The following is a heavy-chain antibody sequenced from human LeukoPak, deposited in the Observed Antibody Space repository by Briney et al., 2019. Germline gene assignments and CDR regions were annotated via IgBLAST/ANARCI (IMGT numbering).Heavy chain of an antibody. CDR2: IYYSGST. J-gene: IGHJ6*03. CDR3: GREAGGYSYGYLRYYYYYYMDV. Sequence: SETLSLTCTVSGGSISSYYWSWIRQPPGKGLEWIGYIYYSGSTNYNPSLKSRVTIPVDTSKNQFSLKLSSVTAADTAVYYCGREAGGYSYGYLRYYYYYYMDVWGKGTTVTVSS. V-gene: IGHV4-59*01. D-gene: IGHD5-18*01. CDR1: GGSISSYY.